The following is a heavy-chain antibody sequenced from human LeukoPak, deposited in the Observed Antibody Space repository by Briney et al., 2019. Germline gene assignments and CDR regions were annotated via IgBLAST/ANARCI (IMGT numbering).Heavy chain of an antibody. V-gene: IGHV1-8*01. D-gene: IGHD4-17*01. CDR1: GYTFTSYD. Sequence: ASVKVSCKATGYTFTSYDINWVRQATGQGLEWMGWMNPNSGNTGYAQKFQGRVTTTRNTSISIAYMELTSLRADDTAVYYCARDRLHYGEYEKTLDYWGQGTLVTASS. CDR3: ARDRLHYGEYEKTLDY. J-gene: IGHJ4*02. CDR2: MNPNSGNT.